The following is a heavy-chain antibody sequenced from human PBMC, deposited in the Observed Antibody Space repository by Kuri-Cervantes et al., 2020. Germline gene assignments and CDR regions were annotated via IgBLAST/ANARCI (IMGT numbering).Heavy chain of an antibody. CDR3: ARGPLVVPASRDYYYYMDV. Sequence: SETLSLTCAVYGGSFSGYYWSWIRQPPGKGLEWIGEINHSGSTNYNPSLKSRVTISVDTSKNQFSLKLSSVTAADTAVYYCARGPLVVPASRDYYYYMDVWGKGTTVTVSS. V-gene: IGHV4-34*01. CDR1: GGSFSGYY. CDR2: INHSGST. J-gene: IGHJ6*03. D-gene: IGHD2-2*01.